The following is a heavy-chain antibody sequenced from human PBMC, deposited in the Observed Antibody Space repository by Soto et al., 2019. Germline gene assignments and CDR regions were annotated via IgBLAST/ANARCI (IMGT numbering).Heavy chain of an antibody. CDR3: TRDQGGSYDSWFDP. CDR2: ISSGSAFI. D-gene: IGHD1-26*01. Sequence: EVQVVESGGGLVKPGGSLRLSCNFTFSMYSMNWVRQAPGKGLEWVASISSGSAFIKYADSAKGRFSISRDNAKNSVSLQMNSLRAEDTAMYYCTRDQGGSYDSWFDPWGRGTLVTVSS. J-gene: IGHJ5*02. V-gene: IGHV3-21*01. CDR1: TFSMYS.